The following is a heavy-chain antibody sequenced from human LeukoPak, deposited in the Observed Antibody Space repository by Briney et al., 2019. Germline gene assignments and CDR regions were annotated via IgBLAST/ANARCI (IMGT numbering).Heavy chain of an antibody. Sequence: SVKVSCKASGGTFSSYAISWVRQAPGQGLEWMGGIIPIFGTANYAQKFQGRVTITADKSTSTAYMELSSLRSEDTAVYYCASSVELRGGYFQHWGQGTLVTVSS. CDR3: ASSVELRGGYFQH. D-gene: IGHD1-7*01. CDR1: GGTFSSYA. J-gene: IGHJ1*01. V-gene: IGHV1-69*06. CDR2: IIPIFGTA.